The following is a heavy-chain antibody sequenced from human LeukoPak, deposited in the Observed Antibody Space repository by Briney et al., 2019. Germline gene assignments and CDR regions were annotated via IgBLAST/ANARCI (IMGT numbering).Heavy chain of an antibody. V-gene: IGHV4-31*03. D-gene: IGHD4-4*01. CDR2: IYYSGST. CDR3: ARVSVTTSFDY. Sequence: SETLSLTCTVSGGSISSGGYYWSWIRQHPGKGLEWIGCIYYSGSTYYNPSLKSRVTISVATSKNQFSLKLSSVTAADTAVYYCARVSVTTSFDYWGQGTLVTVSS. J-gene: IGHJ4*02. CDR1: GGSISSGGYY.